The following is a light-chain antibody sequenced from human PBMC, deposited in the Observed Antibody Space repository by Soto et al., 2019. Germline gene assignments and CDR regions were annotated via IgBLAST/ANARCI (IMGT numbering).Light chain of an antibody. V-gene: IGLV3-21*04. CDR2: YDS. CDR3: QVWDSRGDRYV. CDR1: NIAGKS. J-gene: IGLJ1*01. Sequence: SYELTQPPSVSVAPGQTARITCEGNNIAGKSVHWFQQRPGQAPVLVMSYDSDRATGIPERFSGSNSGNTATLTITGVDAGDEADYYCQVWDSRGDRYVFGAGTKLTVL.